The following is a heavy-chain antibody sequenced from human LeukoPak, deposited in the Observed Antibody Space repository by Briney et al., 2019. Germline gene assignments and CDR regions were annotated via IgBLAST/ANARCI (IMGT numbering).Heavy chain of an antibody. CDR1: GDSLSSYH. CDR2: ISSSGST. J-gene: IGHJ4*02. Sequence: SETLSLTCTVSGDSLSSYHWSWLRQPPGKGLEWIGYISSSGSTSYNPSLKSRDTFSVDTSKSHFSLRLTSVTAADTAVYYCARVGRGDHTWGSYYCDHWGQGTLVSVSS. D-gene: IGHD3-16*01. CDR3: ARVGRGDHTWGSYYCDH. V-gene: IGHV4-59*01.